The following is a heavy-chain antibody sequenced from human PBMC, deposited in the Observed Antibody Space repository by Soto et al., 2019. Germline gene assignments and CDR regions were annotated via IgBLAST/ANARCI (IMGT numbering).Heavy chain of an antibody. CDR2: ISGGGGST. D-gene: IGHD3-22*01. J-gene: IGHJ5*02. CDR3: AKEKGYDSSGSSRRAFDP. V-gene: IGHV3-23*01. Sequence: EVQVLESGGGLVQPGGSLRLSCAASGFTFISYAMSWVRQAPGKGLEWVSAISGGGGSTYYADSVKGRFTISRDNSKNTVYLQMNSLRAEDTAVYYCAKEKGYDSSGSSRRAFDPWGQGTLVTVSS. CDR1: GFTFISYA.